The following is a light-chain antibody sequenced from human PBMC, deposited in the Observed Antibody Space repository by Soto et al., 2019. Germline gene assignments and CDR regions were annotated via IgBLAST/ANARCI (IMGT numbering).Light chain of an antibody. CDR1: SNDVGGYNY. CDR3: SSYGGANTVV. J-gene: IGLJ2*01. V-gene: IGLV2-8*01. CDR2: EVS. Sequence: QSVLTQPPSASGSPGQSVTISCTGTSNDVGGYNYVSWYQQHPGKAPKLMIHEVSNRPSGVPDRFSGSKSGNTASLTVSGLVTEDEADYYCSSYGGANTVVFGGGTKVTVL.